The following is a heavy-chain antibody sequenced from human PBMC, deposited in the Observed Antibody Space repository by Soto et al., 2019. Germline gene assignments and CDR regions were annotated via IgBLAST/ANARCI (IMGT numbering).Heavy chain of an antibody. CDR2: IHYTGTT. V-gene: IGHV4-30-4*08. J-gene: IGHJ6*02. CDR3: ARDGPYYYGFDV. Sequence: SETLSLTCPVSGDSITNSEYYCNWIRQSPGTGLEGIAPIHYTGTTYYNPSLKSRAVVSSDPSKNLFSLKLSSVAAADTALYFCARDGPYYYGFDVGGQGTTVTVSS. CDR1: GDSITNSEYY.